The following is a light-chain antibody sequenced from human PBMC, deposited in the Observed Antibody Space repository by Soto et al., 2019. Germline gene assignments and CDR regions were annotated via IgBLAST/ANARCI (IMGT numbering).Light chain of an antibody. Sequence: EIVMTQSPATLSVSPGETATLSCRASPSVSSNLAWYQQKPGQAPRLLIYGASTRATGIPARFSGSGSGTEFTLTLSSLQSEYFAVYYGQHPPTFGPGTKVDI. J-gene: IGKJ3*01. CDR1: PSVSSN. V-gene: IGKV3-15*01. CDR2: GAS. CDR3: QHPPT.